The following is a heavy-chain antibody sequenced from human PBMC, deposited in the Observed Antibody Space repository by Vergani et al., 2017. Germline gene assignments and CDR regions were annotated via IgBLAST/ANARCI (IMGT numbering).Heavy chain of an antibody. Sequence: QVQLVQSGAEVKKPGASVKVSCKASGYTFTGYYMHWVRQAPGQGLEWMGWINAGNINTKYSQKFQGRVTITSDTSASTVYMELSSLRSEDTAVYYCASQTRIAVAEDAFDIWGQGTMVTVSS. V-gene: IGHV1-3*01. CDR3: ASQTRIAVAEDAFDI. D-gene: IGHD6-19*01. J-gene: IGHJ3*02. CDR2: INAGNINT. CDR1: GYTFTGYY.